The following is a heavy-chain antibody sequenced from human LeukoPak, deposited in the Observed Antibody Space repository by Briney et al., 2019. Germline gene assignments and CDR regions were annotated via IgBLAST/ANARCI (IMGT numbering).Heavy chain of an antibody. D-gene: IGHD2-2*01. CDR2: IYWDDRK. CDR1: GCSLSTSGLG. V-gene: IGHV2-5*02. CDR3: AHRPHMPLGDWFDP. J-gene: IGHJ5*02. Sequence: SSPTLVNPTQTLTLTCTFSGCSLSTSGLGVGWIRQPPGKALERLALIYWDDRKRYSPSLKSRLTITKDTYKNQVVLTMTNMDPVDTATYYCAHRPHMPLGDWFDPWGQGTLVTVSS.